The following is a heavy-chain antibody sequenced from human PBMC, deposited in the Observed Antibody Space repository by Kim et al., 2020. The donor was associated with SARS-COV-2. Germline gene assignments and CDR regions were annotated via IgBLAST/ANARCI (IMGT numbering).Heavy chain of an antibody. V-gene: IGHV3-15*01. CDR2: IKSNDAGGTA. D-gene: IGHD3-10*01. CDR3: RSPLGPFWHGSGSFYNVWSDP. CDR1: GLTFSSAW. J-gene: IGHJ5*02. Sequence: GGSLRLSCEVSGLTFSSAWMSWVRQAPGKGLEWVGQIKSNDAGGTADYAAAVKDRFIISRDDSKNILYLQMNSLKTEDTGVYYCRSPLGPFWHGSGSFYNVWSDPWGQGTLVSVSS.